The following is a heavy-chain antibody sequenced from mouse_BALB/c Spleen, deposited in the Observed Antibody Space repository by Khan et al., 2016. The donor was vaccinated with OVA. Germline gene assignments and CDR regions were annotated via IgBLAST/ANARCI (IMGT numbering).Heavy chain of an antibody. CDR2: INPNNGDT. V-gene: IGHV1-18*01. Sequence: VQLQQSGPELVKPGASVKISCKASGYIFSDYTMDWVRQSHGKSLEWIGDINPNNGDTFYNQKFKGKATLTVDKSSSTAFMELRSLTSEDTAVYYCARSGYGSLGYWGQGSTLTVSP. J-gene: IGHJ2*01. CDR1: GYIFSDYT. CDR3: ARSGYGSLGY. D-gene: IGHD1-1*01.